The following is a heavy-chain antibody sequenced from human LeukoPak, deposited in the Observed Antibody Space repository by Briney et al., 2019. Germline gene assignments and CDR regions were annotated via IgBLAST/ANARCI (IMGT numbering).Heavy chain of an antibody. CDR3: ERNIAQAGTPTHLDY. J-gene: IGHJ4*02. V-gene: IGHV1-18*01. CDR1: GYTFTSYC. CDR2: ISAYKGNT. D-gene: IGHD6-13*01. Sequence: VSGKVSCKASGYTFTSYCISWVRQAAGQGREWMGWISAYKGNTNYGRKRQGRVTIRTDTSTSTAYMELRSLRSDDTAVYYCERNIAQAGTPTHLDYWGQGTMVSVAS.